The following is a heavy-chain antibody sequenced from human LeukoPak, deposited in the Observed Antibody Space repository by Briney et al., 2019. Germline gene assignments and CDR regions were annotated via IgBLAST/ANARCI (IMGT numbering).Heavy chain of an antibody. D-gene: IGHD6-19*01. Sequence: ASVKVSCKASGYIFTSYGISWVRQAPGQGLEWMGWISAYNGNTNYAQKLQGRVTMTTDTSTSTAYMELRSLRSDDTAVYYCARDLDPWAVAGVNYWGQGTLVTVSS. CDR1: GYIFTSYG. J-gene: IGHJ4*02. V-gene: IGHV1-18*01. CDR3: ARDLDPWAVAGVNY. CDR2: ISAYNGNT.